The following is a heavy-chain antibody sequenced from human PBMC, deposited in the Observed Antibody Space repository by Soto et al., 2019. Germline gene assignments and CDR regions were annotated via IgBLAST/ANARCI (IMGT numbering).Heavy chain of an antibody. D-gene: IGHD5-18*01. CDR2: IYPGDSDT. CDR1: GYSFTSYW. CDR3: ARQKGSYGRGDGMDV. J-gene: IGHJ6*01. V-gene: IGHV5-51*01. Sequence: GESLKISCKGSGYSFTSYWIGWVRQMPGKGLEWMGIIYPGDSDTRYSPSFQGQVTISADKSISTAYLQWSSLKASDTAMYYCARQKGSYGRGDGMDVCGPGRTVTVYS.